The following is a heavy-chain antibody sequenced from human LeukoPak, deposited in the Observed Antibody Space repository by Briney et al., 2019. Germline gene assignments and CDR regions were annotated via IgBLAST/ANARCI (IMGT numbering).Heavy chain of an antibody. D-gene: IGHD1-14*01. CDR2: INPNSGGT. J-gene: IGHJ4*02. Sequence: ASVTVSCKASGYTFTDYYIHWVRQAPGQGLEGMGWINPNSGGTNYAEKFQGRVTMTRGTSISTAYMELSRLRSDDTAVYYCARVSSEPMGATDYWGQGTLVTVSS. CDR1: GYTFTDYY. V-gene: IGHV1-2*02. CDR3: ARVSSEPMGATDY.